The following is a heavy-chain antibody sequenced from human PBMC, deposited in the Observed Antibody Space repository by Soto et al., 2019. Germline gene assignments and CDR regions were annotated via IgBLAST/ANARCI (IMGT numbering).Heavy chain of an antibody. V-gene: IGHV1-69*13. CDR3: ARDMPSSVFSRSSIAARPLYLYYYYYGMDA. CDR1: GGTFSSYA. J-gene: IGHJ6*02. Sequence: SVKVSCKASGGTFSSYAISWVRQAPGQGLEWMGGIIPIFGTANYAQKFQGRVTITADESTSTAYMELSSLRSEDTAVYYCARDMPSSVFSRSSIAARPLYLYYYYYGMDAWGQGATVTVSS. D-gene: IGHD6-6*01. CDR2: IIPIFGTA.